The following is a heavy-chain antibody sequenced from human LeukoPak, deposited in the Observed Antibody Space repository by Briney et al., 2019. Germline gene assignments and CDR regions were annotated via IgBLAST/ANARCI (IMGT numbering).Heavy chain of an antibody. V-gene: IGHV3-21*01. J-gene: IGHJ4*02. Sequence: GGSLRLSCVASGFTFSSYSMNWVRQAPGKGLEWVSSISSSSSYIYYADSVKGRFTISRDNSENTLYLQMNSLRAEDTAVYYCASGGRYCSSTSCYKPMGWGQGTLVTVSS. CDR1: GFTFSSYS. D-gene: IGHD2-2*02. CDR3: ASGGRYCSSTSCYKPMG. CDR2: ISSSSSYI.